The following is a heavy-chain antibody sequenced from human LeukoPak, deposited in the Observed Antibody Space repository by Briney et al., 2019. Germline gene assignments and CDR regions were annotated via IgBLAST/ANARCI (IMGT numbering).Heavy chain of an antibody. CDR3: ARADGYCSSTSCTPDI. V-gene: IGHV3-20*04. CDR1: GFTFEDYG. D-gene: IGHD2-2*01. Sequence: GGSLRLFCAASGFTFEDYGMSWASQAPGKGLEWVSGINWNGGSTGYADSVKGRFTISRDNAKNSLYLQMNSLRAEDTALYYCARADGYCSSTSCTPDIWGQGTMVTVSS. J-gene: IGHJ3*02. CDR2: INWNGGST.